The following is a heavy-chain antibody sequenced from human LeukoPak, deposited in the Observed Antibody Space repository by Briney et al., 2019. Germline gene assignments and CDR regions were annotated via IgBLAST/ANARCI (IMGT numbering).Heavy chain of an antibody. J-gene: IGHJ4*02. CDR1: GGTFSSYA. V-gene: IGHV1-69*05. CDR2: IIPIFGTA. D-gene: IGHD3-10*01. Sequence: SVKVSCKASGGTFSSYAISWVRQAPGQGLEWMGGIIPIFGTANYAQKFQGRVTITTDESTSTAYMELSSLRSEDTAVYYCARDGLTPTGYYGSGTDYWGQGTLVTVSS. CDR3: ARDGLTPTGYYGSGTDY.